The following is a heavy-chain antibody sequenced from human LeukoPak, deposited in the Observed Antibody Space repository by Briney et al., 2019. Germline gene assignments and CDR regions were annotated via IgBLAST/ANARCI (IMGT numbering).Heavy chain of an antibody. Sequence: SSKTLSLTCTVSGGSIRSYYWSWIRQPPGKGLEWIGYIYESGSTNYNPSLRRRLTMSVDTSKNQFSLKLSSVTAADTAVYYCARHGEIVVVTAPFDLWGRGTLVTVSS. CDR1: GGSIRSYY. V-gene: IGHV4-59*08. J-gene: IGHJ2*01. CDR3: ARHGEIVVVTAPFDL. CDR2: IYESGST. D-gene: IGHD2-21*02.